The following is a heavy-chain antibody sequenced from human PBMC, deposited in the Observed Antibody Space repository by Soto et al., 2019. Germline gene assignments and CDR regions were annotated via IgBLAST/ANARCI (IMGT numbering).Heavy chain of an antibody. CDR2: ISYDGSNK. Sequence: QVQLVESGGGVVQPGRSLRLSCAASGFTFSSYGMHWVRQAPGKGLEWVAVISYDGSNKYYADSVKGRFTISRDNSKNTLYLQRNRLRAEDTAVYYCAKQGSHYGSGSDWWFDPWGQGTLVTVSS. D-gene: IGHD3-10*01. CDR3: AKQGSHYGSGSDWWFDP. V-gene: IGHV3-30*18. J-gene: IGHJ5*02. CDR1: GFTFSSYG.